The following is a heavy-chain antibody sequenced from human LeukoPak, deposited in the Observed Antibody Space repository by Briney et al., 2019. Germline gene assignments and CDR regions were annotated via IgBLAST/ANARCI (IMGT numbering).Heavy chain of an antibody. V-gene: IGHV4-59*01. CDR2: IYYSGST. Sequence: SETLSLTCTVSGGSISSYYWSWIRQPPGKGLGWIGYIYYSGSTNYNPSLKSRVTISVDTSKNQFSLKLSSVTAADTAVYYCARGYGGWFDPWGQGTLVTVSS. CDR1: GGSISSYY. J-gene: IGHJ5*02. CDR3: ARGYGGWFDP. D-gene: IGHD1-1*01.